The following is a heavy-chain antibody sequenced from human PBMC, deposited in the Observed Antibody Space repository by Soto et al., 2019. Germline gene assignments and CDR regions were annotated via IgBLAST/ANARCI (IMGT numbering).Heavy chain of an antibody. Sequence: QVRLQQWGAGLLKPSETLALTCAVHGGSFIGYYWSWIRQPPGKGLEWIGEINHSGVTNYNPSLKSRVSISVDASKHQFSLQLSSVTAADKAVYYCARLWSSTEGSSWGQGPLVAVSS. CDR3: ARLWSSTEGSS. CDR2: INHSGVT. CDR1: GGSFIGYY. V-gene: IGHV4-34*01. J-gene: IGHJ4*02. D-gene: IGHD2-21*01.